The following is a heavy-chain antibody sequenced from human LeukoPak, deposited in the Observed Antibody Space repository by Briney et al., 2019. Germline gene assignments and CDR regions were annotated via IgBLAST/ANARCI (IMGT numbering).Heavy chain of an antibody. CDR3: ARATYSSSSILFDY. CDR2: INHSGST. J-gene: IGHJ4*02. CDR1: GGSISTYY. D-gene: IGHD6-6*01. V-gene: IGHV4-34*01. Sequence: PSETLSLTCTVSGGSISTYYWSWIRQPPGKGLEWIGEINHSGSTNYNPSLKSRVTISVDTSKNQFSLKLSSVTAADTAVYYCARATYSSSSILFDYWGQGTLVTVSS.